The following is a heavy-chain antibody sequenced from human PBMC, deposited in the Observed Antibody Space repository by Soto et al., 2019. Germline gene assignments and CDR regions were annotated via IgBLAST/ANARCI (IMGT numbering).Heavy chain of an antibody. CDR1: GGSFSGYY. CDR2: INHSGST. J-gene: IGHJ6*03. V-gene: IGHV4-34*01. CDR3: ARVYGSGYYYYMDV. Sequence: SETLSLTFAVYGGSFSGYYWSWIRQPPGKGLEWIGEINHSGSTNYNPSLKSRVTISVDTSKNQFSLELSSLRSEDTAVYYCARVYGSGYYYYMDVWGKGTMVTVSS. D-gene: IGHD2-15*01.